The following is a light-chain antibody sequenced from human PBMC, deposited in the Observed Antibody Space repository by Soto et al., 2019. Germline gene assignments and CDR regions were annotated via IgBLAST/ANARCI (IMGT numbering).Light chain of an antibody. CDR1: QSVSSN. CDR2: GAS. V-gene: IGKV3D-15*01. CDR3: QQCKTWPLT. J-gene: IGKJ4*01. Sequence: EIVMTQSPATLSVSPGERATLPCRASQSVSSNVAWYQQKPGQAPRLLIYGASTRATDTPDRFSGSGSGTEFTLTISSLQSEDFAVYYCQQCKTWPLTFGGGTKVDIK.